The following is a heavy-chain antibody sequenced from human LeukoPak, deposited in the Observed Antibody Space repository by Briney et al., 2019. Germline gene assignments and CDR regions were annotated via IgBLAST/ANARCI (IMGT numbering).Heavy chain of an antibody. D-gene: IGHD5-24*01. J-gene: IGHJ6*03. CDR2: INHSGST. V-gene: IGHV4-34*01. Sequence: SETLSLTCAVYGGSFSGYYWSWIRLPPGKGLEWIGEINHSGSTNYNPSLKSRVTISVDTSKNQFSLKLSSVTAADTAVYYCASLRRDGYNYYTYYYYYMDDWGKGTTVTVSS. CDR3: ASLRRDGYNYYTYYYYYMDD. CDR1: GGSFSGYY.